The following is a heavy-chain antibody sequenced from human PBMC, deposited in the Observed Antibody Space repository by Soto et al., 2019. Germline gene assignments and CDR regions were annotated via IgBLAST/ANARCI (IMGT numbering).Heavy chain of an antibody. CDR1: GGTFSSYA. Sequence: QVQLVQSGAEVKKPGSSVKVSCKASGGTFSSYAISWVRQAPGQGLEWMGGIIPIFGTANYAQKFQGRVTITADESTSTAYMELSSLRSEATAVYYCARVRRELCSSAENYYYYYGMDVWGQGTTVTVSS. J-gene: IGHJ6*02. CDR3: ARVRRELCSSAENYYYYYGMDV. CDR2: IIPIFGTA. D-gene: IGHD3-16*01. V-gene: IGHV1-69*01.